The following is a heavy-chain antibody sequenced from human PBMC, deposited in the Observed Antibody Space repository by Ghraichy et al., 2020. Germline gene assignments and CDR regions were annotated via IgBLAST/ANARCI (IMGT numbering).Heavy chain of an antibody. J-gene: IGHJ6*02. D-gene: IGHD1-1*01. CDR3: VKNQASTVYGMDV. CDR1: GFPFNSYG. V-gene: IGHV3-30*02. Sequence: GGSLRLSCAASGFPFNSYGFHWVRQAPGKGLQWLAFIRYNGANIYYADFLKGRFTISRDNSKNTLYLQMNSLRREDTAVYYCVKNQASTVYGMDVWGQGTTVTVSS. CDR2: IRYNGANI.